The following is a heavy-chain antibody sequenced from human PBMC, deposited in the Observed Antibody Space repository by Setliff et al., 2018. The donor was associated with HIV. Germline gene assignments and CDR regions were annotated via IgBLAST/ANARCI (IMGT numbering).Heavy chain of an antibody. CDR3: ARDRTPGPFDY. CDR2: TYSSGNT. CDR1: GGFIRSYY. Sequence: SETLSLTCTVSGGFIRSYYWIWIRQAADKGLELIGRTYSSGNTNYNPSLKCRVSMSVDTPNNQISLKLSSVTAADTAVYYCARDRTPGPFDYWGQGILVTVSS. V-gene: IGHV4-4*07. J-gene: IGHJ4*02.